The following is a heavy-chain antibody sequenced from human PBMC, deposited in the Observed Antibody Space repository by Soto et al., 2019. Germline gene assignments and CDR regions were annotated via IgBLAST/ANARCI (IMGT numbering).Heavy chain of an antibody. CDR1: GVSISSYY. CDR3: ARVARRYCSGGSCYPVYYFDY. D-gene: IGHD2-15*01. J-gene: IGHJ4*02. Sequence: SETLSLTCTVSGVSISSYYWSWFRQPPGKGLEWIGYIYYSGSTNYNPSLKSRVTISVDTSKNQFSLKLSSVTAADTAVYYCARVARRYCSGGSCYPVYYFDYWGQGTLVTVSS. CDR2: IYYSGST. V-gene: IGHV4-59*01.